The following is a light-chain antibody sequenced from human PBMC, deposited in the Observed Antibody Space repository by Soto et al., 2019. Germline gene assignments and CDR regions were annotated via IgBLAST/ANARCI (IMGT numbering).Light chain of an antibody. Sequence: QPVLTQSHSASASLGASVKLTCTLSSGHSSYAIAWHQQQPEKGPRYLMKLNSDGSHSKGDGIPDRFSGSSSGAERYLTISSLQSEDEADYYCQTWGTGIPYVFGTGTKVTVL. V-gene: IGLV4-69*01. CDR1: SGHSSYA. CDR3: QTWGTGIPYV. J-gene: IGLJ1*01. CDR2: LNSDGSH.